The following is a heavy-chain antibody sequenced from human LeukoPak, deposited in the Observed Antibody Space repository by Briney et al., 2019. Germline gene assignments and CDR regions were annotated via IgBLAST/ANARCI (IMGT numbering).Heavy chain of an antibody. J-gene: IGHJ5*02. CDR2: MNPNSGNT. Sequence: ASVKVSCKASGYTFTSYDINWVQQATGQGLEWMGWMNPNSGNTGYAQKFQGRVTMTRNTSISTAYMELSSLRSEDTAVYYCATAHSYSSSSFDPWGQGTLVTVSS. CDR1: GYTFTSYD. D-gene: IGHD6-6*01. CDR3: ATAHSYSSSSFDP. V-gene: IGHV1-8*01.